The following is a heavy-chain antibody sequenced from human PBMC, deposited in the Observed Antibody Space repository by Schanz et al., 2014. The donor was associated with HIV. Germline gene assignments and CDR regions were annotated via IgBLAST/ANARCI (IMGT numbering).Heavy chain of an antibody. D-gene: IGHD1-26*01. CDR2: ISTSNGNT. V-gene: IGHV1-18*01. CDR3: ARDKKSGNNDGGFDP. CDR1: GYIFTSNG. J-gene: IGHJ5*02. Sequence: QVQLVQSGAEVKKPGASVRVSCKTSGYIFTSNGISWVRQAPGQGLEWMGWISTSNGNTNYAQKFQGRVTMTTDTSTSTAYMELRSLRSDDTAVYYCARDKKSGNNDGGFDPWGQGTLVTVSS.